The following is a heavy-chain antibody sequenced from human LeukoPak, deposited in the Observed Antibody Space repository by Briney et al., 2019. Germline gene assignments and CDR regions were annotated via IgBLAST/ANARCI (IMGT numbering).Heavy chain of an antibody. CDR3: AEQGYSSSSGWFDP. Sequence: PGGSLRLSCAASGFTFSSYAMSWVRQAPGKGLEWVSAISGSGGSTYYADSVKGRFTISRDNSKNTLYLQMNSLRAEDTAVYYCAEQGYSSSSGWFDPWGQGTLVTVSS. J-gene: IGHJ5*02. CDR2: ISGSGGST. D-gene: IGHD6-6*01. CDR1: GFTFSSYA. V-gene: IGHV3-23*01.